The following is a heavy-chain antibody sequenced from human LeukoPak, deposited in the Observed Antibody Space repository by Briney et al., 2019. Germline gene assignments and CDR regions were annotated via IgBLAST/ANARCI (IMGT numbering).Heavy chain of an antibody. D-gene: IGHD3-16*01. CDR2: IRYDGSNK. J-gene: IGHJ6*03. CDR3: ARGGSKYYYYYMDV. V-gene: IGHV3-30*02. Sequence: HPGGSLRLSCAASGFTFSSYGMHWVRQAPGKGLEWVAFIRYDGSNKYYADSVKGRFTISRDNSKNTLYLKMNSLRAEDTAVYYCARGGSKYYYYYMDVWGKGTTVTVSS. CDR1: GFTFSSYG.